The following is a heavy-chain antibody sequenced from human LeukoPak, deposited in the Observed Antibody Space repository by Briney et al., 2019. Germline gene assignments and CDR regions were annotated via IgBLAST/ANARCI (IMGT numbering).Heavy chain of an antibody. Sequence: GGSLRLSCTVSGFTVSSNSMSWVRQAPGKGLEWVSFIYSDNTHYSDSVKGRFTISRDSSKNTLYLQMNSLRAEDTAVYYCARGGGSGSYYAPWYCDYWGQGSLVTVSS. V-gene: IGHV3-53*01. CDR1: GFTVSSNS. CDR3: ARGGGSGSYYAPWYCDY. D-gene: IGHD3-10*01. J-gene: IGHJ4*02. CDR2: IYSDNT.